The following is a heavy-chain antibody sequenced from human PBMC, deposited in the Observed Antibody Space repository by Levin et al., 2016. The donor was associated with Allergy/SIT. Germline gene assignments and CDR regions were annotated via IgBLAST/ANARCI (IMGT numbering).Heavy chain of an antibody. J-gene: IGHJ3*02. Sequence: WIRQPPGKGLEWIGYIYYSGSTNYNPSLKSRVTISVDTSKNQFSLKLSSVTAADTAVYYCARGSLGYDILTGYYPDAFDIWGPRDNGHRLL. D-gene: IGHD3-9*01. CDR3: ARGSLGYDILTGYYPDAFDI. V-gene: IGHV4-59*01. CDR2: IYYSGST.